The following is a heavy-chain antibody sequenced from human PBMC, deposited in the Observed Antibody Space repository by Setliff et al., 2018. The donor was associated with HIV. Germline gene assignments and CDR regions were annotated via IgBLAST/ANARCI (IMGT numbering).Heavy chain of an antibody. V-gene: IGHV3-30*10. CDR2: ISYDGSRT. D-gene: IGHD2-2*01. CDR1: GFGFSNFA. J-gene: IGHJ2*01. Sequence: PGGSLRLSCVASGFGFSNFAMHWVRQAPGKGVEWVSVISYDGSRTYYIDSVKGRFTISRDNSKNTLYLQLNSLRPEDTALYYCVRAIGYCSGSSCYGMDWYFDLWGRGTLVTVSS. CDR3: VRAIGYCSGSSCYGMDWYFDL.